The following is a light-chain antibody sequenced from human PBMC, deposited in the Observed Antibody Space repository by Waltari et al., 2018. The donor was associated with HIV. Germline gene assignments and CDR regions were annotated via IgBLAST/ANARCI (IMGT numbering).Light chain of an antibody. CDR3: GSRKSFSSQLGT. CDR1: SLKTYF. V-gene: IGLV3-19*01. J-gene: IGLJ2*01. Sequence: SSELTQDPTMSVALGQTVSITCQGESLKTYFATWYQQRPGLAPGLVIYGKNKRPSGISDRFSGSASGDTASLTITRIRAEDEAVYFCGSRKSFSSQLGTFGGGTQLTVL. CDR2: GKN.